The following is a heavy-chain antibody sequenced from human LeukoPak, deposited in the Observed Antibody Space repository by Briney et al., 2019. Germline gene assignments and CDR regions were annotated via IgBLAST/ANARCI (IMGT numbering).Heavy chain of an antibody. J-gene: IGHJ4*02. CDR3: ARGGYWRGYDLFDY. V-gene: IGHV4-4*07. CDR1: GGSISSYY. D-gene: IGHD5-12*01. Sequence: KPSETLALTCNVSGGSISSYYWSWIRQPAGKGLEWIGRVYTSGSTNYNPSLKSRVTMSVDTSKNQFSLRLSSVTAADTAVYYCARGGYWRGYDLFDYWGQGTLVTVSS. CDR2: VYTSGST.